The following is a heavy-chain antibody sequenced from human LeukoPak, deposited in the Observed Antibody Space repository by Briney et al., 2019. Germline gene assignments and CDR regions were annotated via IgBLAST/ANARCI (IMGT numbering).Heavy chain of an antibody. Sequence: SETLSLTCTVSGVSISTANYYWGWVRQPPGKGLEWIGSIYYSGSTYYNPSLKSRVTISVDTSKNQFSLKLSSVTAADTAVYYCARDQYDILTGYYPERGYYFDYWGQGTLVTVSS. V-gene: IGHV4-39*02. CDR3: ARDQYDILTGYYPERGYYFDY. J-gene: IGHJ4*02. CDR2: IYYSGST. D-gene: IGHD3-9*01. CDR1: GVSISTANYY.